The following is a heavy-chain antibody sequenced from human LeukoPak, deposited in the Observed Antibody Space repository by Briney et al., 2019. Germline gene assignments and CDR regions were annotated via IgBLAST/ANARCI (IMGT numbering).Heavy chain of an antibody. Sequence: GGSLRLSCAASGFTFSSYAMSWVRQAPGKGLEWVSAISCSGGSTYYADSVKGRFTISRDNSKNTLYLQMNSLRAEDTAVYYCAKDLDMAVAGTGGFDYWGQGTLVTVSS. CDR3: AKDLDMAVAGTGGFDY. D-gene: IGHD6-19*01. J-gene: IGHJ4*02. CDR2: ISCSGGST. V-gene: IGHV3-23*01. CDR1: GFTFSSYA.